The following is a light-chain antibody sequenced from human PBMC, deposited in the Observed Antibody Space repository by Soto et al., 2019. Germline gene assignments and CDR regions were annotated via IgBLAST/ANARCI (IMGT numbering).Light chain of an antibody. CDR2: DAS. CDR1: QSVSSY. CDR3: KQRSNWPN. J-gene: IGKJ5*01. V-gene: IGKV3-11*01. Sequence: EIELTQSPATLSLSPVERAPLSCRASQSVSSYLAWYQQKPGQAPRLLIYDASNRATGIPARFSGSGSGTEFTLTIRSLEPEDFAVYYCKQRSNWPNFGQGTRLEIK.